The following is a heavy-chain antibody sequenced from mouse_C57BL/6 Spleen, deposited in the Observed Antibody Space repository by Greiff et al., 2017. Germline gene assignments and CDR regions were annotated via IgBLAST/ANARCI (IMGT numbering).Heavy chain of an antibody. CDR3: ARSRDYDGYLFAY. Sequence: VQLQQPGAELVRPGSSVKLSCKASGYTFTSYWMDWVKQRPGQGLEWIGNIYPSDNETHYNQKFKDKATLTVDKSSSTAYMQRSSLTSEDSAVYYCARSRDYDGYLFAYWGQGTLVTVSA. CDR1: GYTFTSYW. V-gene: IGHV1-61*01. J-gene: IGHJ3*01. D-gene: IGHD2-3*01. CDR2: IYPSDNET.